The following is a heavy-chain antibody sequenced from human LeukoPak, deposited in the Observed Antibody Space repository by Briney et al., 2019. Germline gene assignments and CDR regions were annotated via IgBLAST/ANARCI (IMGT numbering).Heavy chain of an antibody. CDR1: GYTFTDYD. V-gene: IGHV1-8*03. CDR3: AREDFGETNSAFDV. J-gene: IGHJ3*01. Sequence: GASVKVSCKTSGYTFTDYDVHWVRQAPGQGLEWMGWINPNSATTNYAQRLQGRVTFTRDTSLSIAYMELSSLTSEDAAVYFCAREDFGETNSAFDVWGQGTLVAVSS. D-gene: IGHD4-17*01. CDR2: INPNSATT.